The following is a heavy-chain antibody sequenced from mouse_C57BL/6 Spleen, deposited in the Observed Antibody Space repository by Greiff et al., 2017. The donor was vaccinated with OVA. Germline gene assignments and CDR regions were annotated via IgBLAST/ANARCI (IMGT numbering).Heavy chain of an antibody. Sequence: EVQLQESGPELVKPGASVKMSCKASGYTFTDYNMHWVKQSHGKSLEWIGYINPNNGGTSYNQKFKGKATLTVNKSSSTAYMELRSLTSEDSAVYYCARRHYGSSHYYAMDYWGQGTSVTVSS. J-gene: IGHJ4*01. D-gene: IGHD1-1*01. CDR1: GYTFTDYN. CDR3: ARRHYGSSHYYAMDY. CDR2: INPNNGGT. V-gene: IGHV1-22*01.